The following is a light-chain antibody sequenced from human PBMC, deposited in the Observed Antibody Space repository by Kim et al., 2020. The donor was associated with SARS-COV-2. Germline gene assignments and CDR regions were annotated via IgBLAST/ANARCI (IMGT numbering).Light chain of an antibody. CDR2: DVN. CDR3: SSFTTSNTWV. Sequence: GRSITSSWTGTGGDIGSKNYVSWYQHHPGKAPKLLIFDVNKRPSGLSNRFSGSKSGNTASLTISGLQAEDESDYYCSSFTTSNTWVFGGGTKVTVL. J-gene: IGLJ3*02. CDR1: GGDIGSKNY. V-gene: IGLV2-14*03.